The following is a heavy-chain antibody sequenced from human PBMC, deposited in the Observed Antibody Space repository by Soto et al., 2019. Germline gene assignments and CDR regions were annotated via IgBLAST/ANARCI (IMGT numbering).Heavy chain of an antibody. J-gene: IGHJ3*02. CDR3: ARVAVEKFYYYDSSGYYSAFDS. Sequence: ASRKVSCKASGYTFTSYGFSWVRPAPGQGLEWMGWISAYNGKKNYAQKLQGRGHMTKDTSTSTAYMELRSLRSDDTAVYYCARVAVEKFYYYDSSGYYSAFDSRGQGTMVIVSS. V-gene: IGHV1-18*01. CDR1: GYTFTSYG. D-gene: IGHD3-22*01. CDR2: ISAYNGKK.